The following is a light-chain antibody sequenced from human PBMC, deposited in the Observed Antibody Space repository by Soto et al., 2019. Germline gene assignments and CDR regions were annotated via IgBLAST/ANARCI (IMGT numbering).Light chain of an antibody. CDR1: QTINNW. CDR3: QHYNTYPWS. J-gene: IGKJ1*01. V-gene: IGKV1-5*01. CDR2: EVS. Sequence: DVQMTQSPSTLSASVGDRVIITCRASQTINNWLAWHQQKPGRAPKVLIYEVSNLESGVPSRFSGSRSGTDFPLTTRGLQPDDVATYYCQHYNTYPWSFGPGNQVAV.